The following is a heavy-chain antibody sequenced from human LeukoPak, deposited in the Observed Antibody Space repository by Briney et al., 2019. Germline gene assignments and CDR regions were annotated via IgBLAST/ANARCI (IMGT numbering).Heavy chain of an antibody. D-gene: IGHD1-26*01. CDR2: INTNTGNP. V-gene: IGHV7-4-1*02. Sequence: ASAKVSCKASGYSFNRYAMNWVRQAPGQGLEWMGWINTNTGNPIYDQGFTGRFVFSLDTSVSTAYLQISSLKAEDTAVYYCARDLDSGQPDYWGQGTLVTVSS. CDR3: ARDLDSGQPDY. J-gene: IGHJ4*02. CDR1: GYSFNRYA.